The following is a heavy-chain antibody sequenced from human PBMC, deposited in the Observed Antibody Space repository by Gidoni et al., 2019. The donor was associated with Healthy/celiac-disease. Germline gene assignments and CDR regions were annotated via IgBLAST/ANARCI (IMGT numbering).Heavy chain of an antibody. J-gene: IGHJ4*02. CDR1: GGSISSYY. CDR3: ARLRSGSYDFDY. Sequence: QVQLQESGPGLVKPSETLSLTGTVSGGSISSYYWSWIRQPPGKGLEWIGYIYYSGSTNYTPSLKRRVPISVDTSKNQFSLKLSSVTAADTAVYYCARLRSGSYDFDYWGQGTLVTVSS. CDR2: IYYSGST. V-gene: IGHV4-59*08. D-gene: IGHD1-26*01.